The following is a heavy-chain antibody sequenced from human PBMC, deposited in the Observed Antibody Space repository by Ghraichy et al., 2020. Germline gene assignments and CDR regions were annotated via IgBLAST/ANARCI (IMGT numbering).Heavy chain of an antibody. D-gene: IGHD5-12*01. CDR2: IGNTGTTK. Sequence: GGSLRLSCEASQFTLSNYEMNWVRQAPGKGLEWVAHIGNTGTTKYYADSVKGRFTISRDNAKNSLFLQMNSLRAEDTALYYCARSWGGYDWYFDLWGRGTQVTVSS. J-gene: IGHJ2*01. CDR1: QFTLSNYE. CDR3: ARSWGGYDWYFDL. V-gene: IGHV3-48*03.